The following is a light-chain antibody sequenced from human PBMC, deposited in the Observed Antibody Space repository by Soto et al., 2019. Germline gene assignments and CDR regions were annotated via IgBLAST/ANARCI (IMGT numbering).Light chain of an antibody. V-gene: IGLV2-14*01. CDR3: SSYTSSSTL. CDR2: DAS. Sequence: QSVLTQPASVSGSPGQSITISCTGTSSDVGGYNYVSWYQQHPGKAPKLMIYDASNRPSGVSNRFSGSKSGNTASLTISGLQAEDEADYYCSSYTSSSTLFGTGTKLTVL. CDR1: SSDVGGYNY. J-gene: IGLJ1*01.